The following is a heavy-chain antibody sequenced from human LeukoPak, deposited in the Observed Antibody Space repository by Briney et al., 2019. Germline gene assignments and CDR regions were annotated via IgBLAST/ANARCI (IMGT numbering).Heavy chain of an antibody. D-gene: IGHD2-15*01. CDR1: GFTVSSNY. J-gene: IGHJ4*02. CDR3: ARSWGSGFDY. V-gene: IGHV3-66*01. Sequence: GGSLRLSCAASGFTVSSNYMSWVRQAPGKGLEWVSVIYSGGTIYYANSVKGRFTISRDNSKNTLYLQMNSLRAEDTAVYYCARSWGSGFDYWGQGTLVTVSS. CDR2: IYSGGTI.